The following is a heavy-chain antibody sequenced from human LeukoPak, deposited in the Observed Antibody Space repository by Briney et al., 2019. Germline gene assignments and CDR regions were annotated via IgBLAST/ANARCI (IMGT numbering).Heavy chain of an antibody. J-gene: IGHJ4*02. V-gene: IGHV1-2*02. Sequence: ASVKVSCKTPGFTFTGHYMHWPRQAPGQGLEWMGWINANTGVTHYAVKFQGRVTITRDTSISTVYMDLSSLQSDDTAVYYCAREGYDFWSGYFNYYFDYWSQGTLVTVSS. D-gene: IGHD3-3*01. CDR1: GFTFTGHY. CDR3: AREGYDFWSGYFNYYFDY. CDR2: INANTGVT.